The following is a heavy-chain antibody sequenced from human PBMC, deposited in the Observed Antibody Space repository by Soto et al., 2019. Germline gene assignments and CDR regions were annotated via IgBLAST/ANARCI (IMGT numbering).Heavy chain of an antibody. CDR2: IIPILGVA. CDR1: GGSFSSYT. D-gene: IGHD5-12*01. J-gene: IGHJ4*02. CDR3: ARERWLQLDLIDY. V-gene: IGHV1-69*08. Sequence: QVQLVQSGAEVKKPGSSVKVSCKASGGSFSSYTISWVRQAPGQGLEWMGRIIPILGVAYYAQEFQGRVTITADKSTSTAYMDLYSLRSEDTAVYYCARERWLQLDLIDYWGQGTLVTVSS.